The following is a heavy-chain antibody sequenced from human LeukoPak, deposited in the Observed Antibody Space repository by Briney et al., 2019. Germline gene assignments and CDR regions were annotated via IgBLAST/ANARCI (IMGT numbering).Heavy chain of an antibody. D-gene: IGHD6-19*01. V-gene: IGHV3-7*03. CDR2: MNQDGSEK. CDR3: AKDKNGVSGWETTNDY. Sequence: GGSLRLSCAASGFTFSSFWMTWVRQAPGKGLECVANMNQDGSEKDYVDSVKGRFTISRDNAKNSLYLEMNSLRAEDTAVYYCAKDKNGVSGWETTNDYWGQGTLVTVSS. J-gene: IGHJ4*02. CDR1: GFTFSSFW.